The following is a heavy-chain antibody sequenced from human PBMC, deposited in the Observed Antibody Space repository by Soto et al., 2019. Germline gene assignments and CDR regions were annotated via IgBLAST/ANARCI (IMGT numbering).Heavy chain of an antibody. V-gene: IGHV3-30*03. CDR2: ISYDGTNK. J-gene: IGHJ4*02. CDR3: ATYDRSGYYSRSFDY. Sequence: GGSLRLSCAASGVVFTNYVMHWVRQTPGKGLEWMADISYDGTNKHYAESVRGRFTISRDNSKNTLYLQMKSLRAEDTAVYYCATYDRSGYYSRSFDYWGQGTLVTVSS. CDR1: GVVFTNYV. D-gene: IGHD3-22*01.